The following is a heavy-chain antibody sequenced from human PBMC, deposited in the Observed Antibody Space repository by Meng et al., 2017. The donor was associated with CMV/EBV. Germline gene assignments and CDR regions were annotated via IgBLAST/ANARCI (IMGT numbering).Heavy chain of an antibody. Sequence: SETLSLTCTVSGGSVSSGSYYWSWIRQPPGKGLEWIGYIYYSGSTNYNPSLKSRVTISVDTSKNQFSLKLSSVTAADTAVYYCARDVGGDYRNDYYYYYGMDVWGQGTTVTVSS. D-gene: IGHD4-17*01. CDR3: ARDVGGDYRNDYYYYYGMDV. CDR1: GGSVSSGSYY. V-gene: IGHV4-61*01. CDR2: IYYSGST. J-gene: IGHJ6*02.